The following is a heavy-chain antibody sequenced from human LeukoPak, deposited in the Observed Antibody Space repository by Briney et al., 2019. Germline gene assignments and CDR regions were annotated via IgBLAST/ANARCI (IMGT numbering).Heavy chain of an antibody. CDR3: ARDWWELRSFDI. Sequence: SETLSLTCTVPGGSISSSSYYWGWIRQPPGKGLEWIGSIYYSGSTYYNPSLKSRVTISVDTSKNQFSLKLSSVTAADTAVYYCARDWWELRSFDIWGQGTMVTVSS. V-gene: IGHV4-39*07. J-gene: IGHJ3*02. CDR2: IYYSGST. D-gene: IGHD1-26*01. CDR1: GGSISSSSYY.